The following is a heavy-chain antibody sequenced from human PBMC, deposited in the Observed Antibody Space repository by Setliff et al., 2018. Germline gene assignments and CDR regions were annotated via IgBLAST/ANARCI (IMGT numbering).Heavy chain of an antibody. CDR1: GGPLNSYS. D-gene: IGHD3-22*01. V-gene: IGHV1-69*02. J-gene: IGHJ4*02. CDR2: IIPVLDIT. Sequence: ASVKVSCKASGGPLNSYSFSWVRQAPGQGLEWMGRIIPVLDITRYSQEFQGRVAITADKSTGIIYMELTSLRSDDTAVYYCARHPPPPNYFDIGALDSWGQGTLVTVSS. CDR3: ARHPPPPNYFDIGALDS.